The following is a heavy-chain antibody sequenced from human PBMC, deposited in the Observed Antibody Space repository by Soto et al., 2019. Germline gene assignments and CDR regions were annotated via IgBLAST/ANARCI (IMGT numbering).Heavy chain of an antibody. J-gene: IGHJ4*02. CDR2: VYYTGST. CDR1: GGSISGSY. CDR3: ARSVAVPGAHIDY. D-gene: IGHD6-19*01. V-gene: IGHV4-59*01. Sequence: PSETLSLTCSVSGGSISGSYWSWIRQSAGEGLEWLGYVYYTGSTNYSPSLRSRVSISVDTSKNEFSLRLSSVTAADSAVYFCARSVAVPGAHIDYWGQGTQVTVSS.